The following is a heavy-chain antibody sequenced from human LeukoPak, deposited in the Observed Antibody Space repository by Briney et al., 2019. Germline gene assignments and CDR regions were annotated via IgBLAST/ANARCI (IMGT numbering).Heavy chain of an antibody. CDR1: GFTFSSYG. V-gene: IGHV3-33*01. CDR3: ARELVVVPAAIQSYYYYYGMDV. CDR2: IWYDGSNK. J-gene: IGHJ6*02. Sequence: GRSLRLSCAASGFTFSSYGMHWVRQAPGKGLERVAVIWYDGSNKYYADSVKGRFTISRDNSKNTLYLQMNSLRAEDTAVYYCARELVVVPAAIQSYYYYYGMDVWGQGTTVTVSS. D-gene: IGHD2-2*02.